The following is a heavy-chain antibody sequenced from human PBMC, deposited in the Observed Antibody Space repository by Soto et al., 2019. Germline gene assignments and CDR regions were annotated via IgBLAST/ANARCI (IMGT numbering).Heavy chain of an antibody. CDR1: GAFISGYY. J-gene: IGHJ5*01. CDR2: IYTSGST. Sequence: LSLTCTVSGAFISGYYWSWIRQPAGKGLEWIGRIYTSGSTKYSPSLKSRATMTVDTSKKQFSPKLNSVTAADTAVYYCARESTVAGTDNWFDSWGQGTLVTV. CDR3: ARESTVAGTDNWFDS. V-gene: IGHV4-4*07. D-gene: IGHD6-13*01.